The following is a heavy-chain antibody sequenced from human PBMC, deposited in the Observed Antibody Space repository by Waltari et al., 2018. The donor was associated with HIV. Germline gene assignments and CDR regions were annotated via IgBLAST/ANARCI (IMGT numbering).Heavy chain of an antibody. J-gene: IGHJ3*02. CDR3: AARTVTIPYDAFDI. CDR2: IYPGDSDT. V-gene: IGHV5-51*03. Sequence: EVQLVQSGAEVKKPGESLKISCKASGYGFTDYWIGWVRQMTGKGLEWMGVIYPGDSDTIYSQSFQGQVTISVDKAINTAYLQWNSLKASDTAMYYCAARTVTIPYDAFDIWGQGTLVTVS. D-gene: IGHD4-17*01. CDR1: GYGFTDYW.